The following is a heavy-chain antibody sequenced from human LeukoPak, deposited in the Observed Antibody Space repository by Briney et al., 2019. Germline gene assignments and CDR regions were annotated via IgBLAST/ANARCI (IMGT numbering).Heavy chain of an antibody. CDR1: GFAVSTSW. D-gene: IGHD6-13*01. J-gene: IGHJ4*02. Sequence: GGSLRLSCAASGFAVSTSWMGWVRQAPGKGLEWVASLQDDGSHQYYVDSAKGRFTISRENAKNSLFLQMSSLRVEDTAVYYCARVMKGSSWYWVNDYWGQGTLVTVSS. CDR2: LQDDGSHQ. CDR3: ARVMKGSSWYWVNDY. V-gene: IGHV3-7*03.